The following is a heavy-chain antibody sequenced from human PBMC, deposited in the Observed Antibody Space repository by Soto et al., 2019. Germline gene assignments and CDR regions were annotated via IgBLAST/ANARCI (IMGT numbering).Heavy chain of an antibody. CDR1: GYSFTSYW. D-gene: IGHD2-2*01. CDR3: ARPMDCSSTSCYAFDI. V-gene: IGHV5-51*01. Sequence: PGESLKISCKGSGYSFTSYWIGWVRQMPGKGLEWMGIIYPGDSDTRYSPSFQGQVTISADKSISTAYLQWSSLKASDTAMYYCARPMDCSSTSCYAFDIWGQGTMVTVSS. J-gene: IGHJ3*02. CDR2: IYPGDSDT.